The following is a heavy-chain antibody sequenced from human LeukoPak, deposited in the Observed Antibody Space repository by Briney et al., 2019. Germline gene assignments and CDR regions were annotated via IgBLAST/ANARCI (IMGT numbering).Heavy chain of an antibody. V-gene: IGHV4-59*01. J-gene: IGHJ4*02. CDR2: IYYSGNT. CDR1: GGSISSYY. Sequence: PSETLSLTRTVSGGSISSYYWSWIRQTPGKGLEYVGYIYYSGNTDYNPSLNSRVTISVDTSKNQFSLKLSSVTAADTAVYYCARGPGSPSGGNYGRPLDYWGQGTLVTVSS. CDR3: ARGPGSPSGGNYGRPLDY. D-gene: IGHD5-18*01.